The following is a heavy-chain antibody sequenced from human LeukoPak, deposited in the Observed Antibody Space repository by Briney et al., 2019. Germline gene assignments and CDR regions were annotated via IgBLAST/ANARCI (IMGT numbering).Heavy chain of an antibody. J-gene: IGHJ4*02. Sequence: SETLSLACAGSGGSISSSSGNCWTWVRQPPGKGLEWIGEIYHSGSTNYNPSLKSRVTMLLDKSKNQFSLKLSSVTAADTAVYYCARNGGNSDFDYWGQGTLVTVSS. D-gene: IGHD4-23*01. CDR3: ARNGGNSDFDY. CDR2: IYHSGST. CDR1: GGSISSSSGNC. V-gene: IGHV4-4*02.